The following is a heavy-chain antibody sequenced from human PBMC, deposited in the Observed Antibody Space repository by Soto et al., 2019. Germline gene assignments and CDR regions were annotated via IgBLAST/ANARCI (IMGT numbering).Heavy chain of an antibody. Sequence: GGSLRLSCAASWFTVRSTYMSWVRQATGKGLEWVCVIDGGGSTDYADSVTGRFTISRVNSKKTIDVQLDNLRVEDTTMYHCTRGESYSYGMDSEDAFDIWGQGTMVTASS. CDR2: IDGGGST. J-gene: IGHJ3*02. V-gene: IGHV3-53*01. D-gene: IGHD5-18*01. CDR3: TRGESYSYGMDSEDAFDI. CDR1: WFTVRSTY.